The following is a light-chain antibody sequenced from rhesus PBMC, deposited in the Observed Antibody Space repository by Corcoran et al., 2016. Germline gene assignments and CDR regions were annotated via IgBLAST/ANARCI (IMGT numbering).Light chain of an antibody. CDR1: QSISRW. J-gene: IGKJ1*01. V-gene: IGKV1-22*01. Sequence: DIQMTQSPSSLSASVGDTVTITCRASQSISRWLDWYQQKPGKAPKLLIYKASSLQRGVPSRLSGSGSGTAFTLTISGLQPEDFGTYYCLQHSGSPWTFGQGTRVEMK. CDR2: KAS. CDR3: LQHSGSPWT.